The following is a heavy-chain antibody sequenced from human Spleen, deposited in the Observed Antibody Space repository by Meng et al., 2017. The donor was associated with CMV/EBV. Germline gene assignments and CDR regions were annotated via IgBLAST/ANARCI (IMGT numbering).Heavy chain of an antibody. CDR3: AKDKSFGVVTTYFDY. J-gene: IGHJ4*02. CDR2: IWYDGSNK. V-gene: IGHV3-33*06. Sequence: LTCAASGFTFSSYGMHWVRQAPGKGLEWVAVIWYDGSNKYYADSVKGRFTISRDNSKNTLYLQMNSLRAEDTAVYYCAKDKSFGVVTTYFDYWGQGTLVTVSS. D-gene: IGHD3-3*01. CDR1: GFTFSSYG.